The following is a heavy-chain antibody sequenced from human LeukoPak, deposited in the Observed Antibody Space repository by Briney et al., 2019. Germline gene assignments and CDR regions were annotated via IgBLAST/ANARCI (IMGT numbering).Heavy chain of an antibody. D-gene: IGHD2-2*01. V-gene: IGHV4-59*01. Sequence: RSSETLSLTCTVSGGSISSYYWSWLRQPPGKGLEGVGYIYYSGSTNYNHSLKRGVNISVDTSKNQFSLKLSSVTAADTAVYYCARRRDCSSTSCYSEIDYWGQGTLVTVSS. CDR2: IYYSGST. CDR3: ARRRDCSSTSCYSEIDY. J-gene: IGHJ4*02. CDR1: GGSISSYY.